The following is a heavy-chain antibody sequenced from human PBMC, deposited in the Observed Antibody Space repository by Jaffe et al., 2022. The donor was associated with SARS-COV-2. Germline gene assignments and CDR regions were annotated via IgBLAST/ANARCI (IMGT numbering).Heavy chain of an antibody. V-gene: IGHV1-46*01. D-gene: IGHD3-22*01. CDR1: GYTFTSYY. CDR3: ARVHAYYDSSGWFQH. CDR2: INPSGGST. Sequence: QVQLVQSGAEVKKPGASVKVSCKASGYTFTSYYMHWVRQAPGQGLEWMGIINPSGGSTSYAQKFQGRVTMTRDTSTSTVYMELSSLRSEDTAVYYCARVHAYYDSSGWFQHWGQGTLVTVSS. J-gene: IGHJ1*01.